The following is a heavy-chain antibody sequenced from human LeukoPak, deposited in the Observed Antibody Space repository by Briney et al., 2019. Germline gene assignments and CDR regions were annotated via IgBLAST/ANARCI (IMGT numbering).Heavy chain of an antibody. J-gene: IGHJ4*02. V-gene: IGHV1-69*13. Sequence: ASVKVSCKASGGTFSSYAISWARQAPAQGLEWMGGIIPIFGTANYAQKFQGRVTITADESTSTAYMELSSLRSEDTAVYYCASGYVDTAMVIYGYFDYWGQGTLLTVSS. CDR1: GGTFSSYA. D-gene: IGHD5-18*01. CDR2: IIPIFGTA. CDR3: ASGYVDTAMVIYGYFDY.